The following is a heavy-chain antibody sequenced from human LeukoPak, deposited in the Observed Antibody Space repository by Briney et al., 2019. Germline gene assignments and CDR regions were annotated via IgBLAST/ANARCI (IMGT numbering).Heavy chain of an antibody. Sequence: SVKGSCKASGGTFSSYAINWVRQAPGQGLEWMGGIIPIFSTTDYAQKFQGRVTITADESTSTAYMELSSLRSEDSAVYYCATSDYGDHRMDVWGQGTTVTVSS. V-gene: IGHV1-69*13. CDR2: IIPIFSTT. J-gene: IGHJ6*02. D-gene: IGHD4-17*01. CDR3: ATSDYGDHRMDV. CDR1: GGTFSSYA.